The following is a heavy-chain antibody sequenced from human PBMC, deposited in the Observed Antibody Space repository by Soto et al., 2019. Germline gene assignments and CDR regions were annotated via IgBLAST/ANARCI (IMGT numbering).Heavy chain of an antibody. J-gene: IGHJ6*03. CDR3: ARCIKKSRRYYYYMDV. CDR2: IIPILGIA. V-gene: IGHV1-69*02. CDR1: GGTFSSYT. D-gene: IGHD2-8*01. Sequence: QVQLVQSGAEVKKPGSSVKVSCKASGGTFSSYTISWVRQAPGQGLEWMGRIIPILGIANYAQKFQGRVTITADKSTSTAYMELSSLRSEDTAVYYCARCIKKSRRYYYYMDVWGKGTTVTVSS.